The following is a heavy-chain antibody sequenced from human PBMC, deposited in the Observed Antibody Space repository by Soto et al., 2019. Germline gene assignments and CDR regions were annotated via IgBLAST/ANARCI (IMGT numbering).Heavy chain of an antibody. J-gene: IGHJ4*02. V-gene: IGHV1-18*01. CDR1: GYTFTSYG. CDR2: ISAYNGNT. Sequence: ASGKVSCKASGYTFTSYGISWVRQAPGQGLEWMGWISAYNGNTNYAQKLQGRVTMTTDTSTSTAYMELRSLRSDDTAVYYCASNPDSSGYYYFDYWGQGTLVTVSS. CDR3: ASNPDSSGYYYFDY. D-gene: IGHD3-22*01.